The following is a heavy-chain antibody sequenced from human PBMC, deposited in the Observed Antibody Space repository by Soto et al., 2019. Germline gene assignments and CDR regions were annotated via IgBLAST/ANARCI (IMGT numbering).Heavy chain of an antibody. CDR3: ATDERDDCSSINCHYFDH. Sequence: ASVKVSCKASGYTFTGHYMHWVRQAPGQGLEWMGWSSFYNGKKNNAPKLQGRITLTTDTSTGTAYMELRSLRSDDTAVYFCATDERDDCSSINCHYFDHWGQGALVTVSS. CDR1: GYTFTGHY. D-gene: IGHD2-2*01. V-gene: IGHV1-18*04. CDR2: SSFYNGKK. J-gene: IGHJ4*02.